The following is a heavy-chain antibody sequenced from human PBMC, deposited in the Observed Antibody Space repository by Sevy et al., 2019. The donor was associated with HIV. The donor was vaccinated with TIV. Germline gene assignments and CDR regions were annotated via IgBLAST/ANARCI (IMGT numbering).Heavy chain of an antibody. CDR3: ARSSITMVRGVIIGGVFDY. V-gene: IGHV5-51*01. D-gene: IGHD3-10*01. CDR2: IYPGDSDT. CDR1: GYSFTSYW. J-gene: IGHJ4*02. Sequence: GESLKISCKGSGYSFTSYWIGWVRQMPGKGLEWMGIIYPGDSDTRYSPSFQGQVTISADKSISTAYPQWSSLKASDTAMYYCARSSITMVRGVIIGGVFDYWGQGTLVTVSS.